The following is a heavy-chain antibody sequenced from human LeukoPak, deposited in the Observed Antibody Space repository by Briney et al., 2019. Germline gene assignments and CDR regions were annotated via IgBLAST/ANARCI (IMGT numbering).Heavy chain of an antibody. CDR1: GFTFSSYG. D-gene: IGHD3-10*01. J-gene: IGHJ6*02. V-gene: IGHV3-30*03. Sequence: GGSLRLSCAASGFTFSSYGMHWVRQAPGKGLEWVAVISYDGGNKYYADSVKGRFTISRDNAENSLYLQMNSLRAEDTAVYYCARASGYYYVGMDVWGQGTTVTVSS. CDR3: ARASGYYYVGMDV. CDR2: ISYDGGNK.